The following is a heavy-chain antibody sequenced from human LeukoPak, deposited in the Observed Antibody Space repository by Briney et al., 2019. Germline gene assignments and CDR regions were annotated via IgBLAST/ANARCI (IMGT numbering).Heavy chain of an antibody. CDR3: ARVRIAAAYDAFDI. D-gene: IGHD6-13*01. CDR1: GGSISSGSYN. J-gene: IGHJ3*02. CDR2: IYTSGST. V-gene: IGHV4-61*02. Sequence: SETLSLTCTASGGSISSGSYNWSCIRQPAGKGLEWIGRIYTSGSTNYNPSLKSRVTISVDTSKNQFSLKLSSVTAAGTGVYYCARVRIAAAYDAFDIWGQGTMVTVSS.